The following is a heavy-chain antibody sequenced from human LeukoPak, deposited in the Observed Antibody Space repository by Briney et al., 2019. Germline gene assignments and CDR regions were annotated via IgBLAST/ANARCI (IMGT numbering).Heavy chain of an antibody. J-gene: IGHJ4*02. CDR1: GGTFSSYA. Sequence: SVKVSCKASGGTFSSYAISWVRQAPGQGLEWMGGTIPIFGTAHYAQKFQGRVTITADESTSTAYMQLSSLKSEDTAVYYCARDRAWSTIETLQLDYWGQGTLVTVSS. V-gene: IGHV1-69*13. CDR2: TIPIFGTA. D-gene: IGHD5/OR15-5a*01. CDR3: ARDRAWSTIETLQLDY.